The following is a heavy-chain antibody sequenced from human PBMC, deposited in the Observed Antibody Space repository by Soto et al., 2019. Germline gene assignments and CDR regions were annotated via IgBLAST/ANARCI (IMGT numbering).Heavy chain of an antibody. CDR1: GFTFSSYA. V-gene: IGHV3-23*01. D-gene: IGHD3-10*01. Sequence: PGGSLRLCCAASGFTFSSYAMSWVRQAPGKGLEWVSVISGSYGITYYADSVKGRFTISRDNSEKILSLEMNSLRAEDTAVYYCAKSRRFGNFYYYYGMDVWGQGTTVTVSS. CDR3: AKSRRFGNFYYYYGMDV. J-gene: IGHJ6*02. CDR2: ISGSYGIT.